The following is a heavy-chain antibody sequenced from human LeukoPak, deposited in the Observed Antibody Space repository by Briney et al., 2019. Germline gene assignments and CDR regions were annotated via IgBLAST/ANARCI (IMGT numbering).Heavy chain of an antibody. CDR1: GGSFSGYY. Sequence: SETLSLTCAVYGGSFSGYYWSWIRQLPGKGLEWIGEINHSGSTNYNPSLKSRVTISVDTSKNQFSLKLSSVTAADTAVYYCARAWELPLVYFDYWGQGTLVTVSS. J-gene: IGHJ4*02. D-gene: IGHD1-26*01. CDR3: ARAWELPLVYFDY. V-gene: IGHV4-34*01. CDR2: INHSGST.